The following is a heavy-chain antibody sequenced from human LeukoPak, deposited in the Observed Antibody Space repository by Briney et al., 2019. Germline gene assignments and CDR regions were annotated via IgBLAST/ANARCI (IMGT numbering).Heavy chain of an antibody. CDR3: AREPPTMTYYYDSSGYYYDNWFDP. Sequence: GASVKVSCKASGYTFTGYYMHWVRQAPGQGLEWMGWINPNSGGTNYAQKLQGRVTMTTDTSTSTAYMELRSLRSDDTAVYYCAREPPTMTYYYDSSGYYYDNWFDPWGQGTLVTVSS. CDR2: INPNSGGT. J-gene: IGHJ5*02. D-gene: IGHD3-22*01. CDR1: GYTFTGYY. V-gene: IGHV1-2*02.